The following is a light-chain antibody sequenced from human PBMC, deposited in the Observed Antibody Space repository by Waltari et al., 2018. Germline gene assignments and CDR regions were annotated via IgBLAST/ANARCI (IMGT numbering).Light chain of an antibody. J-gene: IGLJ2*01. V-gene: IGLV3-19*01. CDR1: SLRSYY. CDR3: NSRDSSGP. CDR2: GKN. Sequence: SSELTQDPAVSVALGQTVRITCQGDSLRSYYASWYQQKPGQAPVLVIYGKNNRPSGIPDRFSGSSSGNTASLTITGAQAEDEADYYCNSRDSSGPFGGGTKLTVL.